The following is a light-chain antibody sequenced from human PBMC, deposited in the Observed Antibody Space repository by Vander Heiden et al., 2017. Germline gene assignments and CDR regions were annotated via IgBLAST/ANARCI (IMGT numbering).Light chain of an antibody. CDR1: QSRSGTF. Sequence: DTVLTPSPGTLSLSPGERAALSCRTSQSRSGTFFAWYQQKPGQAPRLLIYDTTKRAAGVPDRFSVSGSGTDFTLTISRLDPEDFAMYYCQQYDSSSYTSGQGTKLESK. V-gene: IGKV3-20*01. CDR3: QQYDSSSYT. J-gene: IGKJ2*01. CDR2: DTT.